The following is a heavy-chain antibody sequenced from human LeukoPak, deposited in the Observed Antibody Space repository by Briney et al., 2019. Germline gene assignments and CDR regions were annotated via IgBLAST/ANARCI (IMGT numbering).Heavy chain of an antibody. CDR2: ISAYNGNT. V-gene: IGHV1-18*01. D-gene: IGHD3-3*01. CDR3: ARGAPYVLRFLEWLLPSTDYGMDV. J-gene: IGHJ6*02. Sequence: ASVKVSCKASGYTFTSYGISWVRQAPGQGLEWMGWISAYNGNTNHAQKLQGGVTMTTDASTSTAYMELRSLRSDDTAVYYCARGAPYVLRFLEWLLPSTDYGMDVWGQGTTVTVSS. CDR1: GYTFTSYG.